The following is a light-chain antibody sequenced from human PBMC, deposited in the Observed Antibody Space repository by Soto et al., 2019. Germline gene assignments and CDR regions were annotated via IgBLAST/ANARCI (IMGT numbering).Light chain of an antibody. CDR1: QSVSRY. CDR2: DAS. Sequence: EIVLTQSPATLSLSPGERATLSCWASQSVSRYLAWYQQKPGQAPRLLISDASNRATGIPARFSGSGSGTDFTLTISSLEPEDFAVYYCQHRSEWPVSFGQGTRLESK. V-gene: IGKV3-11*01. J-gene: IGKJ5*01. CDR3: QHRSEWPVS.